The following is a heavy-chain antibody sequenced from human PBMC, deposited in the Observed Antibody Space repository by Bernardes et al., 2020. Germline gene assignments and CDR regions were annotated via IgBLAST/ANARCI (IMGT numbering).Heavy chain of an antibody. D-gene: IGHD3-22*01. J-gene: IGHJ3*02. CDR1: GGSISSYY. CDR2: IYTSGST. Sequence: SETLSLTCTVSGGSISSYYWSWIRQPAGKGLEWIGRIYTSGSTNYNPSLKSRVTMSVDTSKNQFSLKLSSVTAADTAVYYCARSNYYDSSGPNNDAFDIWGQGTMVTVSS. CDR3: ARSNYYDSSGPNNDAFDI. V-gene: IGHV4-4*07.